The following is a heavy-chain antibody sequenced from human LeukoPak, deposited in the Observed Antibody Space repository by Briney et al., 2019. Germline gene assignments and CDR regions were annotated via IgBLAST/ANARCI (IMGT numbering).Heavy chain of an antibody. Sequence: WETLSLTCTVSGGSISSGYYWGWIRQPPGKGLEWIGSIYHSGRTFYNPSLKSRVTISVDTSKNQFSLKLTSVTAADTAVYYCARLYPPATRFDYWGQGTLVTVSS. V-gene: IGHV4-38-2*02. J-gene: IGHJ4*02. CDR2: IYHSGRT. CDR3: ARLYPPATRFDY. CDR1: GGSISSGYY. D-gene: IGHD5-24*01.